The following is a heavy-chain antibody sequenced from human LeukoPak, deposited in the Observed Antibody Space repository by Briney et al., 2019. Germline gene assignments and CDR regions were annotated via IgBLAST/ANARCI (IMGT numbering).Heavy chain of an antibody. CDR2: INTDGSTT. CDR3: ARVTWIGYYNTGVKYPDY. J-gene: IGHJ4*02. CDR1: GFSFSSYW. D-gene: IGHD3-3*01. Sequence: GGSLRLSCAASGFSFSSYWMHWVRQAPGKGLVWVSRINTDGSTTSYADSVRGRFTISRDNAKNTLFLQMNSLRAEDTAVYYCARVTWIGYYNTGVKYPDYWGQGTLVTVPS. V-gene: IGHV3-74*01.